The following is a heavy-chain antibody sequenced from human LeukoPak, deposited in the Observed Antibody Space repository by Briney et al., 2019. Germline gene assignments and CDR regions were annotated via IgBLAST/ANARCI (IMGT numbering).Heavy chain of an antibody. J-gene: IGHJ4*02. Sequence: PSETLSLTCTVSGGSISSSSYYWGWIRQPPGKGLEWIGSIYYSGSTYYNPSLKSRVTISVDTSKNQSSLKLSSVTAADTAVYYCARMGENGGYTTTFDYWGQGTLVTVSS. V-gene: IGHV4-39*01. CDR3: ARMGENGGYTTTFDY. CDR2: IYYSGST. D-gene: IGHD4-23*01. CDR1: GGSISSSSYY.